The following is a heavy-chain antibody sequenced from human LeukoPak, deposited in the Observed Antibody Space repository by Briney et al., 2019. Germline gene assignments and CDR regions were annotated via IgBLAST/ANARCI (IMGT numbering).Heavy chain of an antibody. D-gene: IGHD6-19*01. J-gene: IGHJ4*02. CDR3: ARSSGWPYYFDY. CDR2: IKQDGSEK. Sequence: GGSLRLSCAASGFTFSSYWMSWVRQAPGNGLEWVANIKQDGSEKYFVDSVKGRLTISRDNAKNSLYLQMNSLRAEDTAVYYCARSSGWPYYFDYWGQGTLVTVSS. V-gene: IGHV3-7*01. CDR1: GFTFSSYW.